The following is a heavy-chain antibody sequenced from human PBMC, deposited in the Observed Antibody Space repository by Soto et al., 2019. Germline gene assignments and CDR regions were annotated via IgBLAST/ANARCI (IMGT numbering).Heavy chain of an antibody. CDR1: GFTVSSNY. V-gene: IGHV3-53*01. D-gene: IGHD1-26*01. CDR3: ARDLKSIGGTDI. J-gene: IGHJ3*02. Sequence: QPGGSLRLSCAASGFTVSSNYMSWVRQAPGKGLEWVSVIYSGGSTYYADSVKGRFTISRDNSKNTLYLQMNSLRAEDTTVYYCARDLKSIGGTDIWGQGTMVTVPS. CDR2: IYSGGST.